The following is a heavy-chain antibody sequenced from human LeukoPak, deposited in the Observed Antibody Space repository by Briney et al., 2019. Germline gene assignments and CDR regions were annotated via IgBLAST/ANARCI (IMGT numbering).Heavy chain of an antibody. CDR3: ARQRYCSSGSCRGMDV. J-gene: IGHJ6*02. CDR1: GYSFTSYW. CDR2: IYPGDSDT. Sequence: GESLKISCKGSGYSFTSYWIGWVRQMPGKGLEWMGIIYPGDSDTRYSPSFQGQVTISADESISTAYLQWSSLKASDTAMYYCARQRYCSSGSCRGMDVWGQGTTVTVSS. D-gene: IGHD2-15*01. V-gene: IGHV5-51*01.